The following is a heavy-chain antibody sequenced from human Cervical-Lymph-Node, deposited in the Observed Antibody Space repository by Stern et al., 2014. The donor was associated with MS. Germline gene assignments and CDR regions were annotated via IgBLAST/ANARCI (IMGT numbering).Heavy chain of an antibody. CDR3: TKGGESTSDS. CDR1: GFIFDDYA. Sequence: VKLVASGGGLVQPGRALRLSCEASGFIFDDYAMHWVRPAPGKGLEWVSTSNWNSAIIGSADSGKGRFTISRDNAKNSLYLQMDSLRAEDTAFYYCTKGGESTSDSWGQGTLVTVSS. CDR2: SNWNSAII. D-gene: IGHD4-17*01. V-gene: IGHV3-9*01. J-gene: IGHJ4*02.